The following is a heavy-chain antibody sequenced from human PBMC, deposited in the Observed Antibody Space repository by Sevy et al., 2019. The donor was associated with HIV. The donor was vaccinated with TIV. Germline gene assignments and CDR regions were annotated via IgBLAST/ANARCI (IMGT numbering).Heavy chain of an antibody. Sequence: GGSLRLSCAASGLSVSDNYMNWVRQAPGKGLELVSVIYSDGRTYYADSVKGRFTISRDNSKNTLYLHMNNLGPEGTAVYYCARDRYYDASGYYYYYYGMDVWGQGTTVTVSS. D-gene: IGHD3-22*01. CDR2: IYSDGRT. CDR3: ARDRYYDASGYYYYYYGMDV. V-gene: IGHV3-66*01. CDR1: GLSVSDNY. J-gene: IGHJ6*02.